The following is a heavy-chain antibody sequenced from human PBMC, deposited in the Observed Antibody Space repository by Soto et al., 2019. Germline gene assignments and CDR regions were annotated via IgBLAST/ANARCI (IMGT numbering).Heavy chain of an antibody. J-gene: IGHJ5*02. V-gene: IGHV4-38-2*02. CDR1: GYSISSGYY. D-gene: IGHD6-13*01. CDR3: ARDLKAAAEAKYYWFDP. CDR2: INHSGST. Sequence: SETLSLTCAVSGYSISSGYYWGWIRQPPGKGLEWIGSINHSGSTYYNPSLKSRVTISVDTSKNQFSLKLSSVTAADTAVYYCARDLKAAAEAKYYWFDPWGQGXLVTVYS.